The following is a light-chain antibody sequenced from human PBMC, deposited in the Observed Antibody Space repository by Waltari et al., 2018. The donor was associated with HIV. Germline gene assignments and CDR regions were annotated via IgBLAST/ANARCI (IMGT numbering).Light chain of an antibody. J-gene: IGLJ1*01. V-gene: IGLV1-40*01. Sequence: QSVLTQPPSVSGAPGQRVTIPCTGSSSDIGADYDVNWYQHLPGTAPKLLIYGNPNRPSGVPDLFSGSKSGTSASLAITGLQAEDEADYYCQSCDRSLRGVFGTGTKVTV. CDR1: SSDIGADYD. CDR2: GNP. CDR3: QSCDRSLRGV.